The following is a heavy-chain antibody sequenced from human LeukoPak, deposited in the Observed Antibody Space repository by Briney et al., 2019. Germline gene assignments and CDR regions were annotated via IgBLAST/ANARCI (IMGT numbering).Heavy chain of an antibody. Sequence: GGSLRLSCAASGFTFSSYHMNWVRQAPGKGLEWVSYISIFSSTIYYADSVKGRFTISRDDANSLVYLQMNSRRAEDTAVYYCARTNERELDYWGQGTLVTVSS. CDR1: GFTFSSYH. V-gene: IGHV3-48*01. D-gene: IGHD1-26*01. J-gene: IGHJ4*02. CDR2: ISIFSSTI. CDR3: ARTNERELDY.